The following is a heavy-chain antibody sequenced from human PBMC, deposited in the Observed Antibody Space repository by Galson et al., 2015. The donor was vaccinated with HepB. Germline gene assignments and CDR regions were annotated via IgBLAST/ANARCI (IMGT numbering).Heavy chain of an antibody. CDR3: APVGGQLVLFFNY. CDR1: GFTFSSYS. Sequence: SLRLSCAASGFTFSSYSMNWVRQPPGKGLEWVSAISGSGGSTYYADSVKGRFTISRDNSKNTLYLQMNSLRAEDTAVYYCAPVGGQLVLFFNYWGQGTLVTVSS. J-gene: IGHJ4*02. V-gene: IGHV3-23*01. D-gene: IGHD6-13*01. CDR2: ISGSGGST.